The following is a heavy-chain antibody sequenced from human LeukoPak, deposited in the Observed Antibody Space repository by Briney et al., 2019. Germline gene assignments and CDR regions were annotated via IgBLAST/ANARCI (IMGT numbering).Heavy chain of an antibody. Sequence: SETLSLTCAVYGGSFSGYYWSWIRQPPGKGLEWIGEINHSGSTNYNPSLKSRVTISVDTSKNQFSLKLSSVTAADTAVYYCARRVRWLQSFDYWGQGTLVTVSS. V-gene: IGHV4-34*01. CDR1: GGSFSGYY. D-gene: IGHD5-24*01. CDR3: ARRVRWLQSFDY. CDR2: INHSGST. J-gene: IGHJ4*02.